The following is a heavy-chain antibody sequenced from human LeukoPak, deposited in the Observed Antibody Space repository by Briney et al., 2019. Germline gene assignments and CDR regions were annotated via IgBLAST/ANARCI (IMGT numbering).Heavy chain of an antibody. J-gene: IGHJ5*02. CDR1: GVTFSSYG. CDR3: AKGPPLLWFGELGENWFDP. CDR2: IRYDGSNK. V-gene: IGHV3-30*02. Sequence: GGSLRLSCAASGVTFSSYGMYWVCQAPGKGLGWVAFIRYDGSNKYCADSVKGRFTISRDNSTNTLYLQMNSLRAEDTAVYYCAKGPPLLWFGELGENWFDPWGQGTLVTVSS. D-gene: IGHD3-10*01.